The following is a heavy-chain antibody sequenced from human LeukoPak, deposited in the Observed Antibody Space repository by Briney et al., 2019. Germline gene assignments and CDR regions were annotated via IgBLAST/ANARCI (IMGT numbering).Heavy chain of an antibody. V-gene: IGHV3-30*01. D-gene: IGHD1-7*01. CDR1: GFIFSYYA. J-gene: IGHJ4*02. Sequence: PGGSLRLSCTASGFIFSYYAMRWVRQAPGKGLEWVAIISYDGTDENFADSVEGRFTISRDNSMNTLYLQMNSLRPEDTAVYFCARGGLVTGTKYALEYWGQGTLVTVYS. CDR3: ARGGLVTGTKYALEY. CDR2: ISYDGTDE.